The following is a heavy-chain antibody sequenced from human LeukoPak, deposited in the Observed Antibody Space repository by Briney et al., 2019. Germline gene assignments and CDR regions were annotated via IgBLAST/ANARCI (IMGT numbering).Heavy chain of an antibody. CDR3: ARDYDNSGYEVDY. Sequence: GASVKVSCKASGYTFTSYDINWVRQATGQGLEWMGWMNPNSGNTGYAQKFQGRVTMTRNTSISTAYMELSSLRSEDTAVYYCARDYDNSGYEVDYWGQGTLVTVSS. J-gene: IGHJ4*02. CDR2: MNPNSGNT. CDR1: GYTFTSYD. D-gene: IGHD3-22*01. V-gene: IGHV1-8*01.